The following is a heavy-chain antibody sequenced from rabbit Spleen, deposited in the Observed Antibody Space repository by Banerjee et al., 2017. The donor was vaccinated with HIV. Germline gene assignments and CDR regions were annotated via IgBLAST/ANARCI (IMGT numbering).Heavy chain of an antibody. D-gene: IGHD6-1*01. CDR1: GFSFSSSYW. V-gene: IGHV1S45*01. CDR2: IDGGSRGST. J-gene: IGHJ6*01. CDR3: ARGPTADGSAGYGYDL. Sequence: EESGGDLVKPEGSLTLTCTASGFSFSSSYWICWVRQAPGKGLEWIACIDGGSRGSTYYASWAKGRFTISKTSSTTVTLQMTSLTAADTATYFCARGPTADGSAGYGYDLWGPGTLVTVS.